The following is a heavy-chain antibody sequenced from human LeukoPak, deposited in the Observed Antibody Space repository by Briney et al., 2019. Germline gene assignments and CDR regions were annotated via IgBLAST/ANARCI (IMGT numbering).Heavy chain of an antibody. CDR3: ARRASTSDPWFDT. D-gene: IGHD5/OR15-5a*01. Sequence: GGSLRLSCAASGLTFSSYWMHWVRQAPGKGLVWVSRINSDGSSTNYADSVKGRFTISRDNAKNTLYLQMNSLRAEDMAVYYCARRASTSDPWFDTWGQGTLVTVSS. CDR1: GLTFSSYW. V-gene: IGHV3-74*01. CDR2: INSDGSST. J-gene: IGHJ5*02.